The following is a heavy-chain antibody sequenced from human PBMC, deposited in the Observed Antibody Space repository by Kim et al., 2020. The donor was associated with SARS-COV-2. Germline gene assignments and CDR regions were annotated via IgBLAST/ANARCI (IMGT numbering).Heavy chain of an antibody. CDR3: AKVRSSSWDNYFDY. D-gene: IGHD6-13*01. J-gene: IGHJ4*02. V-gene: IGHV3-23*01. Sequence: GGSLRLSCAASGFSFSTYAMSWVRQAPGKGLEWVSGISGSGINTYYADSVKGRFIISRDNSKNTLYLQMNSLRAEDTAVYYCAKVRSSSWDNYFDYWGQG. CDR2: ISGSGINT. CDR1: GFSFSTYA.